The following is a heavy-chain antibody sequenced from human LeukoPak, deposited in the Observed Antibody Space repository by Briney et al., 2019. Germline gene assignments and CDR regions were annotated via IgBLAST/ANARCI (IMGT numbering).Heavy chain of an antibody. CDR1: GFTFSSYA. CDR2: ISSNGGSS. Sequence: GGSLRLSCAASGFTFSSYAMSWVRQAPGKGLEWVSTISSNGGSSHYADSVQGRFTISRDNSKNTLYLQMNSLRAEDTAVYYCEMTTDYWGQGTLVTVSS. CDR3: EMTTDY. J-gene: IGHJ4*02. V-gene: IGHV3-23*01. D-gene: IGHD4-17*01.